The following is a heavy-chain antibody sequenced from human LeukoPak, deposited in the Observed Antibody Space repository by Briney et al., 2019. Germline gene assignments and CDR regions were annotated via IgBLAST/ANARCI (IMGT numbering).Heavy chain of an antibody. CDR2: ISYAGNT. Sequence: PSETLSLTCSVSGDSVSSSNHYWGWIRQPPGKGLEWVGTISYAGNTFYNPSLKGRVTISVDSSQNQVSLKLSSVTAADTAVYYCARGGTRGDYVDYWGQGTLVTVSS. D-gene: IGHD3-16*01. V-gene: IGHV4-39*01. CDR1: GDSVSSSNHY. J-gene: IGHJ4*02. CDR3: ARGGTRGDYVDY.